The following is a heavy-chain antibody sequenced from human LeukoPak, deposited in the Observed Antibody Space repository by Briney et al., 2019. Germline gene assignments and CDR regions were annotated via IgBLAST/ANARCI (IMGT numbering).Heavy chain of an antibody. J-gene: IGHJ3*02. CDR1: GSTFTGYY. CDR2: VNPNSGGT. V-gene: IGHV1-2*02. Sequence: ASVKVSCKASGSTFTGYYMHWVRQAPRHGLEWTGSVNPNSGGTNYAQKFQGRVTMTRDTSISTAYMELSRLRSDDTAVYYCARDEGYCSGGSCYRWAFDIWGQGTMVTVSS. D-gene: IGHD2-15*01. CDR3: ARDEGYCSGGSCYRWAFDI.